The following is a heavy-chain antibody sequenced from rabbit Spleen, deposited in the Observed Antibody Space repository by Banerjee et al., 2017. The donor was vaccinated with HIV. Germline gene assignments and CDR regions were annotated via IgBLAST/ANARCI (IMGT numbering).Heavy chain of an antibody. D-gene: IGHD8-1*01. Sequence: QEQLEESGGGLVQPGASLTLTCTVAGFSFSIDYFPCWVRQAPGKGLEWIACIYSGSSGDTYYASWAKGRITISKTSSNTVFLQMTSLTAADTATYFCARDGAGGSYFALWGPGTLVTVS. J-gene: IGHJ4*01. CDR2: IYSGSSGDT. V-gene: IGHV1S45*01. CDR1: GFSFSIDYF. CDR3: ARDGAGGSYFAL.